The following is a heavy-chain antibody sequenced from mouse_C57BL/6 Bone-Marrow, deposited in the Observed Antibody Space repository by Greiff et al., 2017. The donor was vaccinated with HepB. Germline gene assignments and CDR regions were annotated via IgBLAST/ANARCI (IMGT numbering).Heavy chain of an antibody. CDR3: AAYYSNFDY. J-gene: IGHJ2*01. CDR2: INPYNGGT. D-gene: IGHD2-5*01. V-gene: IGHV1-19*01. CDR1: GYTFTDYY. Sequence: EVHLVESGPVLVKPGASVKMSCKASGYTFTDYYMNWVKQSHGKSLEWIGVINPYNGGTSYNQKFKGKATLTVDKSSSTAYMELNSLTSEDSAVYYCAAYYSNFDYWGQGTTLTVSS.